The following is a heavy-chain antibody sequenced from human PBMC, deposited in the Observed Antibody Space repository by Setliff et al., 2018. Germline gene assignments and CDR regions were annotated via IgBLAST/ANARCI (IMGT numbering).Heavy chain of an antibody. CDR1: GYTFTNYG. CDR3: SRLVRFCTTSTCQGASASEH. Sequence: ASVKVSCKASGYTFTNYGINWVRQAPGQGLEWMGWISAYTGNTNYAQKLQGRVSMTTDTSTSTAYMELRSLTSDDTAVYYCSRLVRFCTTSTCQGASASEHWGQGTLVTVSS. V-gene: IGHV1-18*01. J-gene: IGHJ4*02. D-gene: IGHD2-8*01. CDR2: ISAYTGNT.